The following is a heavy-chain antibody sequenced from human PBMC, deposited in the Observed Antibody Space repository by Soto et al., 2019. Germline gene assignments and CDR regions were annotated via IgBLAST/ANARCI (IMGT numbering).Heavy chain of an antibody. CDR3: ARGLHGYLQYLDY. V-gene: IGHV1-3*01. J-gene: IGHJ4*02. CDR1: GYTFTSYA. CDR2: INAGNGNT. D-gene: IGHD5-18*01. Sequence: QVQLVQSGAEVKKPGASVKVSCKASGYTFTSYAMHWVRQAPGQRLEWMGWINAGNGNTKYSQKFQGRVTITRDTSASTAYMALSSLSSEDTDVYYCARGLHGYLQYLDYWGQGTLVTVSS.